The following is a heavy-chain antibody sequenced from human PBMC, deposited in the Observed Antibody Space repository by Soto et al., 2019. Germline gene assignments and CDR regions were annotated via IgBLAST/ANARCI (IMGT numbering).Heavy chain of an antibody. Sequence: QVQLVQSGAEVKKPGASVKVSCKASGYTFTGYYMHWVRQAPGQGLEWMGWINPNSGGTNYAQKFQGWVTMTRDTSISTAYMELSRLRSDDTAVYYCARGHYYDSSGYTLFDYGGQGTLVTVSS. J-gene: IGHJ4*02. V-gene: IGHV1-2*04. D-gene: IGHD3-22*01. CDR3: ARGHYYDSSGYTLFDY. CDR1: GYTFTGYY. CDR2: INPNSGGT.